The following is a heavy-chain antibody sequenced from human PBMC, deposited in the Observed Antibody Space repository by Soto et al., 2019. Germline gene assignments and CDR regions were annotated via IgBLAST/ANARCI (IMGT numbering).Heavy chain of an antibody. CDR3: TRDSGAKLSSS. D-gene: IGHD6-13*01. Sequence: ASVKVSCKASGGTFSSYRINWVRQAPGQGLEWVGGIVPIYRTADYAQKFQGRVTITADESARTSYMELRSLKSQDTAVYYCTRDSGAKLSSSWGQGTLVTAPQ. CDR2: IVPIYRTA. CDR1: GGTFSSYR. J-gene: IGHJ4*02. V-gene: IGHV1-69*13.